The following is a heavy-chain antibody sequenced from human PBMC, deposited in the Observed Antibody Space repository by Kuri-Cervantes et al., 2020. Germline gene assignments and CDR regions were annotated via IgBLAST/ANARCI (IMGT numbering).Heavy chain of an antibody. J-gene: IGHJ2*01. CDR2: ISWNSGSI. V-gene: IGHV3-9*01. CDR1: GFTFDDYA. Sequence: SLKISCAASGFTFDDYALHWVRRAPGKGLEWVSGISWNSGSIGYADSVEGRFTISRDNAKNSLYLQMNSLRAEDTALYYCAKNAHKSGYSSTWLNWYFDLWGRGTLVTVSS. CDR3: AKNAHKSGYSSTWLNWYFDL. D-gene: IGHD6-13*01.